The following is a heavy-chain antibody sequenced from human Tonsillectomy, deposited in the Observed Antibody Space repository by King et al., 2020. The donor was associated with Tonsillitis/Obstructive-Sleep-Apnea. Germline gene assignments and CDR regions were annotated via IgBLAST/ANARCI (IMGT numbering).Heavy chain of an antibody. CDR2: ISFDGSNK. CDR1: GFIFSSYG. V-gene: IGHV3-30*18. D-gene: IGHD5-18*01. CDR3: AKVGGYTYGPFSY. J-gene: IGHJ4*02. Sequence: QVQLVESGGGVVQPGRSLRLSCAASGFIFSSYGLHWVRQAPGRGLEWVAVISFDGSNKYYGDSVKGRFTISRDNSKNTLYLQMNSLRAEDTAVYYCAKVGGYTYGPFSYWGQGTLVTVSS.